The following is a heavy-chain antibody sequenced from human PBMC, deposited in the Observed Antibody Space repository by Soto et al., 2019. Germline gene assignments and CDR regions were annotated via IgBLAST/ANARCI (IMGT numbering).Heavy chain of an antibody. J-gene: IGHJ4*02. Sequence: SETLSLTCTVSGGSISSDDYYWSWIRQPPGKGLEWIGYIYYSGSTYYNPSLESRVAISVDTSKNQFSLKLSSVTAADTAVYYCARKNVLAATLDYWGQGTLVTVSS. CDR2: IYYSGST. CDR1: GGSISSDDYY. V-gene: IGHV4-30-4*01. CDR3: ARKNVLAATLDY. D-gene: IGHD2-15*01.